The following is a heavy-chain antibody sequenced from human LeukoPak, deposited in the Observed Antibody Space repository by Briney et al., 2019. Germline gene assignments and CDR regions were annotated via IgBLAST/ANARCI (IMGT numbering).Heavy chain of an antibody. Sequence: GGSLRLSCAASGFTFSSYSMNWVRQAPGKGLEWVSYISSSGSTIYYADSVKGRFTISRDNAKNSLYLQMNSLRAEDTAVYYCARGGKYCGGDCPFDYWGQGTLVTVSS. CDR1: GFTFSSYS. CDR2: ISSSGSTI. V-gene: IGHV3-48*04. J-gene: IGHJ4*02. CDR3: ARGGKYCGGDCPFDY. D-gene: IGHD2-21*02.